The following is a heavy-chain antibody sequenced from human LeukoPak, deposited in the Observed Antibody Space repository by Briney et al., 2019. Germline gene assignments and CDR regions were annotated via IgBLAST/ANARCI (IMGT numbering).Heavy chain of an antibody. J-gene: IGHJ4*02. Sequence: GESLKISCQGSGYRFTTYWIGWVRPMPGKGLEWMGIIFPGDSETIYSPSFQGQVTISADKSINTAYLQWSSLKASDTAMYYCAPSESQTKFDYWGQGTLVTASS. CDR3: APSESQTKFDY. CDR2: IFPGDSET. CDR1: GYRFTTYW. V-gene: IGHV5-51*01. D-gene: IGHD1/OR15-1a*01.